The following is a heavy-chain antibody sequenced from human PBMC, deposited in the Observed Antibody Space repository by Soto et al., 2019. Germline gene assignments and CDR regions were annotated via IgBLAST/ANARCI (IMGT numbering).Heavy chain of an antibody. J-gene: IGHJ5*02. D-gene: IGHD3-3*01. CDR1: GYTFTSYD. V-gene: IGHV1-46*01. CDR2: TNPSGGSS. Sequence: QEQLVQSGAEVKKPGASVKVSCKASGYTFTSYDIHWVRQAPGQVLEWMGITNPSGGSSSYAQKFQGRDTMTRDTSTSTVYMELSSLRSEDTAVYYCARAVRDFWSGSARYNWFDPWGQGTLVTVSS. CDR3: ARAVRDFWSGSARYNWFDP.